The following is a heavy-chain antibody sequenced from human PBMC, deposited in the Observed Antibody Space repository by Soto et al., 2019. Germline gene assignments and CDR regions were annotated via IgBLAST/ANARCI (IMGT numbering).Heavy chain of an antibody. D-gene: IGHD2-2*01. CDR1: GFTFSSYG. J-gene: IGHJ5*02. V-gene: IGHV3-30*18. CDR2: ISYDGSNK. Sequence: VGSLRLSCAASGFTFSSYGMHWVRQAPGKGLEWVAVISYDGSNKYYADSVKGRFTISRDNSKNTLYLQMNSLRAEDTAVYYCAKSSSTSCCTYNCFDPWGQGTLVTVSS. CDR3: AKSSSTSCCTYNCFDP.